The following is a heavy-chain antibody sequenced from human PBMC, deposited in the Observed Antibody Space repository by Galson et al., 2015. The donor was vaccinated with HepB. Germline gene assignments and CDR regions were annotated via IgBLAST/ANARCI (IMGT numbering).Heavy chain of an antibody. V-gene: IGHV3-7*03. D-gene: IGHD3-10*01. J-gene: IGHJ3*02. Sequence: SLRLSCAVSGVTFSSLWMTWVRQAPGKGLEWVADIKHDGSAKTYMDSAKGRFTISRDNAKDSLNLQMNSLRAEDTAVYYCARDRGYGTFDIWGQGTMVTVS. CDR1: GVTFSSLW. CDR2: IKHDGSAK. CDR3: ARDRGYGTFDI.